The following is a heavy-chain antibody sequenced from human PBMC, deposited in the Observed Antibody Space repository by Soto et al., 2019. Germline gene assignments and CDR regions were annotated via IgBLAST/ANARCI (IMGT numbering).Heavy chain of an antibody. CDR3: ARDQEHSTSPYYGMDV. Sequence: PGGSLRVSCAASGFTVSSNYMSWVRQAPGKGLEWVSVIYSGGSTYYADSVKGRFTISRDNSKNTLYLQMNSLRAEDTAVYYCARDQEHSTSPYYGMDVWGQGNTVTVSS. D-gene: IGHD2-2*01. J-gene: IGHJ6*02. V-gene: IGHV3-53*01. CDR2: IYSGGST. CDR1: GFTVSSNY.